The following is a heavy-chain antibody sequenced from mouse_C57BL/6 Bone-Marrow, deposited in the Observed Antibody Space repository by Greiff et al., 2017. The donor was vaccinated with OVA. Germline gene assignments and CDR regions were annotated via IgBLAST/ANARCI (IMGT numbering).Heavy chain of an antibody. CDR2: IDPSDSYT. CDR3: ARRDGSSPWFAY. CDR1: GYTFTSYW. D-gene: IGHD1-1*01. V-gene: IGHV1-69*01. J-gene: IGHJ3*01. Sequence: QVQLQQPGAELVMPGASVKLSCKASGYTFTSYWMHWVKQRPGQGLEWIGEIDPSDSYTNYNQKFKGKSTLTVDKSSSTAYMQLSSLTSEDSAVYYCARRDGSSPWFAYWGQGTLVTVSA.